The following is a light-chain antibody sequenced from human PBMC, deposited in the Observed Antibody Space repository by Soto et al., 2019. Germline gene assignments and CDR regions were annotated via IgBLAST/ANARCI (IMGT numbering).Light chain of an antibody. Sequence: QSVLTQPASVSGSPGQSITTSCTGTSSDVGGYNFVSWYQQHPGQAPKVMIYEVSNRPSGVSNRFSGSKSGNTASLTISGLQAEDEADYYCSSYTSSNPYVFGVGTKVTVL. CDR1: SSDVGGYNF. CDR3: SSYTSSNPYV. CDR2: EVS. V-gene: IGLV2-14*01. J-gene: IGLJ1*01.